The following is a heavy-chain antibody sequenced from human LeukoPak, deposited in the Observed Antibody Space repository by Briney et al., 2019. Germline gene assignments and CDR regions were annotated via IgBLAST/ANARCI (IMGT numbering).Heavy chain of an antibody. Sequence: GGSLRLSCAASGFSFGTYAMIWVRQAPGKGLEWVSVISGSGTNTYYADSVKGHFTISRDSSKDTLFLQMNSLRAEDTAVYFCAKGVTGSSYTAFDYSGQGTLVTVSS. D-gene: IGHD3-10*01. CDR2: ISGSGTNT. CDR1: GFSFGTYA. CDR3: AKGVTGSSYTAFDY. V-gene: IGHV3-23*01. J-gene: IGHJ4*02.